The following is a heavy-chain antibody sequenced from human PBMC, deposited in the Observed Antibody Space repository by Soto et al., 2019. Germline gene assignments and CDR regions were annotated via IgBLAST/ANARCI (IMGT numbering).Heavy chain of an antibody. J-gene: IGHJ6*02. V-gene: IGHV3-33*01. D-gene: IGHD4-17*01. CDR1: GFTFSSYG. Sequence: TGGSLRLSCAASGFTFSSYGMHWVRQAPGKGLEWVAVIWYDGSNKYYADSVKGRFTISRDNSKNTLYLQMNSLRAEDTAVYYCARARRGSAVTTARLMDVWGQGTTVTVSS. CDR2: IWYDGSNK. CDR3: ARARRGSAVTTARLMDV.